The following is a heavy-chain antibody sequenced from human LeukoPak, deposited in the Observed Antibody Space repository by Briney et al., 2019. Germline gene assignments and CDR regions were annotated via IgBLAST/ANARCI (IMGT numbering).Heavy chain of an antibody. J-gene: IGHJ4*02. D-gene: IGHD2-15*01. CDR2: INPNTGDT. CDR1: GYTFTGYY. Sequence: GASVKVSXKASGYTFTGYYMHWVRQAPGQGLEWMGWINPNTGDTNYAQNFQGRVTMTRDTTISTAYMELTRLTFDDTAVYYCASYPRYVSSPPFDYWGQGTLATVSS. CDR3: ASYPRYVSSPPFDY. V-gene: IGHV1-2*02.